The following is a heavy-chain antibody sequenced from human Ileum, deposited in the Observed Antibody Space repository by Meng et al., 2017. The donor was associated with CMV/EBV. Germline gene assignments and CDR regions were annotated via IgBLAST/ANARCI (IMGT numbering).Heavy chain of an antibody. CDR3: ARECVGEGDNCQWDYWFDP. CDR2: IDPSGSR. J-gene: IGHJ5*02. Sequence: QVQLDEAGPGLVKPSETLSLTCSVSGGSISGYYWSWVRQPAGKRLEWIGRIDPSGSRNYNPSLRDRITVSVDTSKNQFSLRLTSVTAADTAVYYCARECVGEGDNCQWDYWFDPWGHGTLVTVSS. CDR1: GGSISGYY. V-gene: IGHV4-4*07. D-gene: IGHD3-16*01.